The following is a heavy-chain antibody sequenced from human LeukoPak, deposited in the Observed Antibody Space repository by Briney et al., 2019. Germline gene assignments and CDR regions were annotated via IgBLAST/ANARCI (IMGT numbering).Heavy chain of an antibody. CDR2: ISYDGSNK. CDR1: GFXFSSYG. Sequence: GWSLRLSCAASGFXFSSYGMHWVRQAPGKGLEWVAVISYDGSNKYYADSVKGRFTISRDNSKNTLYLQMNSLRAEDTAVYYCAKLSMGEGSMGNDYWGQGTLVTVSS. V-gene: IGHV3-30*18. J-gene: IGHJ4*02. CDR3: AKLSMGEGSMGNDY. D-gene: IGHD3-16*01.